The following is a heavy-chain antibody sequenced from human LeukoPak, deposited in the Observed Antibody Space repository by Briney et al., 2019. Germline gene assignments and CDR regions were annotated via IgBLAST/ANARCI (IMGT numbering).Heavy chain of an antibody. D-gene: IGHD2-21*02. V-gene: IGHV1-2*02. J-gene: IGHJ3*02. CDR3: ARPLLAYCGGDCYYDAFDI. CDR1: GYTFTGYY. Sequence: ASVKVSCKASGYTFTGYYMHWVRQAPGQGLEWMGWINPNSGGTNYAQKFQGRVTMTRDTPISTAYMELSRLRSDDTAVYYCARPLLAYCGGDCYYDAFDIWGQGTMVTVSS. CDR2: INPNSGGT.